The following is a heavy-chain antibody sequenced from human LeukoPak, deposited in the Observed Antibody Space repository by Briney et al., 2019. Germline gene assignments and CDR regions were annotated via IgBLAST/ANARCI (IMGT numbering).Heavy chain of an antibody. Sequence: PSETLSLTCTVSGGSISSYYWSWIRQPAGKGLEWIGFISYSGNTNYNPSLKSRVTISLDTSKNQFSLKLISVTAADTAVYYCARGVGSGYTDYWGQGALVTVSS. CDR1: GGSISSYY. D-gene: IGHD3-22*01. CDR3: ARGVGSGYTDY. CDR2: ISYSGNT. J-gene: IGHJ4*02. V-gene: IGHV4-59*01.